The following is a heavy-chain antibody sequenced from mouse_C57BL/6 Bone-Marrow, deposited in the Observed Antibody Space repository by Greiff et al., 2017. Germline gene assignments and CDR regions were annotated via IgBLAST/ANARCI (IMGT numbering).Heavy chain of an antibody. J-gene: IGHJ3*01. CDR3: TDPAWFAY. V-gene: IGHV6-3*01. CDR1: GFTFSNYW. CDR2: IRLKSDNYAT. Sequence: RVESGGGLVQPGGSMKLSCVASGFTFSNYWMNWVRQSPEKGLEWGAQIRLKSDNYATHYAESVKGRFTISRDDSKSSVYLQMNNLRAEDTGIYYCTDPAWFAYWGQGTLVTVSA.